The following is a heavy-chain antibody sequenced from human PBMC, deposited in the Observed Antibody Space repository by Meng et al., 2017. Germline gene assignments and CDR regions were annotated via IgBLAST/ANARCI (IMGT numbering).Heavy chain of an antibody. J-gene: IGHJ5*02. V-gene: IGHV1-69*06. CDR3: ASLTGWFDP. CDR1: GGTFSSYA. CDR2: IIPIFGTA. D-gene: IGHD3-10*01. Sequence: QVQVVQLGAGVKKPGASVKVACKAAGGTFSSYAISWVRQAPGQGLEWMGGIIPIFGTANYAQKFQGRVTITADKSTSTAYMELSSLRSEDTAVYYCASLTGWFDPWGQGTLVTVSS.